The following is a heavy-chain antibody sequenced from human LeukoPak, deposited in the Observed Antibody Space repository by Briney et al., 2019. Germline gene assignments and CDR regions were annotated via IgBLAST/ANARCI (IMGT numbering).Heavy chain of an antibody. Sequence: GGSLRLSCAASGFTFCSYWMTWVRQAPGKGLEWVANINQVGSKKYFVESVKGRFTISRDNAKNSLYLQMNSLRAEDTAVYYCARAIALAGSFWGQGTLVTVSS. J-gene: IGHJ4*02. D-gene: IGHD2-15*01. CDR1: GFTFCSYW. CDR3: ARAIALAGSF. V-gene: IGHV3-7*01. CDR2: INQVGSKK.